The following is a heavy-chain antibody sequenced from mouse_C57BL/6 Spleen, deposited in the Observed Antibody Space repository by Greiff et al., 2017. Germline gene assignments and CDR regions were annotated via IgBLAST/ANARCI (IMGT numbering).Heavy chain of an antibody. Sequence: DVHLVESGGGLVKPGGSLKLSCAASGFTFSDYGMHWVRQAPEKGLEWVAYISSGSSTIYYADTVKGRFTISRDNAKNTLFLQMTSLMSEDTSMYYCATPSTWDYTMDYWGQGTSVTVSS. D-gene: IGHD4-1*01. J-gene: IGHJ4*01. CDR1: GFTFSDYG. V-gene: IGHV5-17*01. CDR3: ATPSTWDYTMDY. CDR2: ISSGSSTI.